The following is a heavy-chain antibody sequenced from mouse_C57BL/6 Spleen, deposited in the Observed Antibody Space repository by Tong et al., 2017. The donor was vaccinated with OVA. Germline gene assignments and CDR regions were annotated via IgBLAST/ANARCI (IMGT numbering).Heavy chain of an antibody. J-gene: IGHJ2*01. CDR3: ARSNNWDGDFDY. V-gene: IGHV1S41*01. Sequence: DLVKPGASVKLSCKASGYTFTSYWINWIKQRPGQGLEWIGRIAPGSGSTYYNEMFKGKATLTVDTSSSKAYIQLSSLSSEDSAVYFCARSNNWDGDFDYWGQGTTLTVSS. D-gene: IGHD4-1*01. CDR1: GYTFTSYW. CDR2: IAPGSGST.